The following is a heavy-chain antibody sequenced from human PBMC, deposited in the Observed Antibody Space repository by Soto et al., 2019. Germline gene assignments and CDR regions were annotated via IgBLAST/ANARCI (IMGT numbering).Heavy chain of an antibody. Sequence: EVLLVESGGNLARPGGSLRLSCAASGFKFDDYAFHWVRQAPGKGPEWVSGINGNGVYSGYADSVKGRFTISRDNAGNSVYLQMDTLRPEDTALYSCARVHSSGWYVDPYDGWGQGTMVTVSS. CDR2: INGNGVYS. CDR1: GFKFDDYA. D-gene: IGHD6-19*01. J-gene: IGHJ3*01. CDR3: ARVHSSGWYVDPYDG. V-gene: IGHV3-9*01.